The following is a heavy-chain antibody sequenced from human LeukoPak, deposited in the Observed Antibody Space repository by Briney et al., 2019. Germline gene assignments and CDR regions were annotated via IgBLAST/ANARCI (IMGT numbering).Heavy chain of an antibody. J-gene: IGHJ6*02. V-gene: IGHV3-23*01. CDR3: AKTRGSGNFYYDYYGMDV. D-gene: IGHD3-10*01. Sequence: GGSLRLSCAASGFTFSSYAMTWVRQAPGQGLEWVSGISGSGTGTYYADSVQGRFTISRDNSKNTLHLQMNSLRAEDTAVYYCAKTRGSGNFYYDYYGMDVWGQGTTVTVSS. CDR2: ISGSGTGT. CDR1: GFTFSSYA.